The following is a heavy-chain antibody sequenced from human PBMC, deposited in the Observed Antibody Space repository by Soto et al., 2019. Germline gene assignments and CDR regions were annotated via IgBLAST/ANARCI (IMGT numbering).Heavy chain of an antibody. CDR2: IIPSFGTA. Sequence: QVQLVQSGAEVKKPGSSVKVSCKASGGTFSSYAISWVRQAPGQGLEWMRGIIPSFGTANYAQKFQGRVTLAADESTSTAYMARRSLRSEDTAVYYCARWVPWPSWNYVGYWGQGTLVTVSS. V-gene: IGHV1-69*12. J-gene: IGHJ4*02. D-gene: IGHD2-2*01. CDR1: GGTFSSYA. CDR3: ARWVPWPSWNYVGY.